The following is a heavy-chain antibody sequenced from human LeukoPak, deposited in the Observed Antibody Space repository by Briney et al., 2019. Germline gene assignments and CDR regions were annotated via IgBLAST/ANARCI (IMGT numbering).Heavy chain of an antibody. CDR1: GDSISSSTYY. CDR2: VYYTGST. J-gene: IGHJ5*01. CDR3: ARGRNLEWFDY. V-gene: IGHV4-39*07. D-gene: IGHD3-3*01. Sequence: PSETLSLTCTVSGDSISSSTYYWGWIRQPPGKGLEWIGSVYYTGSTYYNPSLKSRVTISVDTSKNQFSLKLNSVTAADTAVYYCARGRNLEWFDYWGQGTLVTVSS.